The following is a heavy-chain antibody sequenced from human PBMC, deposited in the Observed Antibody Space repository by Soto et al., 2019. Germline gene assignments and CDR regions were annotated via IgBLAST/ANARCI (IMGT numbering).Heavy chain of an antibody. CDR1: GFTFSQYA. CDR3: TRQASSWGFAFDL. D-gene: IGHD3-16*01. J-gene: IGHJ3*01. Sequence: EVQLLESGGGLVQPGGSLRLSCAASGFTFSQYAMSWVRQAPGKGLQWVSTIFGSGAPTHYADSVKGRFGISRDNSNNMFFLERNSLKDEDTAVYYCTRQASSWGFAFDLWGLGTRVAVSS. CDR2: IFGSGAPT. V-gene: IGHV3-23*01.